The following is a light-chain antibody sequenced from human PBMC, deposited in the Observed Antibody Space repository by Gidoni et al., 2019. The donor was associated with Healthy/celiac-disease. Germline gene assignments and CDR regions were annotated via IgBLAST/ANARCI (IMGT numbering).Light chain of an antibody. CDR3: QQSYSTLLFT. CDR2: AAS. CDR1: QSISSY. J-gene: IGKJ3*01. V-gene: IGKV1-39*01. Sequence: DIKMTQSPSSLSASVGDRVTITCRASQSISSYLNWYQQKPGKAPKLLIYAASSLQSGVPSRFSGSGSGTDFTLTISSLQPEDFATYYCQQSYSTLLFTFXPXTIVDIK.